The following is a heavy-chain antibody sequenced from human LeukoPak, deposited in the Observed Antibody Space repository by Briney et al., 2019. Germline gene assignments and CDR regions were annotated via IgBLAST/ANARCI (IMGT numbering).Heavy chain of an antibody. D-gene: IGHD6-13*01. V-gene: IGHV4-34*01. CDR3: ARALDPSYSSSWYVLGDTHGHYYFDY. J-gene: IGHJ4*02. Sequence: SETLSLTCAVYGGSFSVYYWSWIRQPPGKGLEWIGEVNHSGSTNYNPSLKSRVTISVDTSKNQFSLKLSSVTAADTAVYYCARALDPSYSSSWYVLGDTHGHYYFDYWGQGTLVTVSS. CDR1: GGSFSVYY. CDR2: VNHSGST.